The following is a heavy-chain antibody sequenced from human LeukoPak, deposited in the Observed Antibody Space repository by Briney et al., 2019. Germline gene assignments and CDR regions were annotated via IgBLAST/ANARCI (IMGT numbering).Heavy chain of an antibody. V-gene: IGHV1-2*02. Sequence: ASVKVSCKTSGYTFSGYHVHWVRQAPGQGLEWMGWINPKTGDTDYTQNFQGRVTMTRDTSISTAYMDLNRLTSDDTAVYFCARMVFALREGGSRSANYLDVWGQGTTVTVSS. CDR2: INPKTGDT. CDR1: GYTFSGYH. D-gene: IGHD2-8*01. J-gene: IGHJ6*02. CDR3: ARMVFALREGGSRSANYLDV.